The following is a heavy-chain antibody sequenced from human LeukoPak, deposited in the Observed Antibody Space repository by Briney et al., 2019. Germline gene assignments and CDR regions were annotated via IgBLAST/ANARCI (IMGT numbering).Heavy chain of an antibody. CDR3: ARVTAGTQDFDY. J-gene: IGHJ4*02. V-gene: IGHV4-31*03. CDR2: IYYSGST. D-gene: IGHD6-13*01. Sequence: SQTLSLTCTVSGGSISSGGYYWSWSRQHPGKGLEWIGYIYYSGSTYYNPSLKSRVTISVDTSKNQFSLKLSSVTAADTAVYYCARVTAGTQDFDYRGQGTLVTVSS. CDR1: GGSISSGGYY.